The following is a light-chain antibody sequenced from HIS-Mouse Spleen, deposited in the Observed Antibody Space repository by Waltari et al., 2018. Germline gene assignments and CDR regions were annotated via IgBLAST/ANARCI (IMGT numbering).Light chain of an antibody. J-gene: IGKJ3*01. V-gene: IGKV3-20*01. CDR1: QSVSSSY. Sequence: IVLTQSPGTLSLSPGERATLSCRASQSVSSSYLAWHQQKPGQAPRLLIYGASSRATGIPDRFSGSGSGTDFTLTISRLEPEDFAVYYCQQYGSSPQAFGPGTKVDIK. CDR2: GAS. CDR3: QQYGSSPQA.